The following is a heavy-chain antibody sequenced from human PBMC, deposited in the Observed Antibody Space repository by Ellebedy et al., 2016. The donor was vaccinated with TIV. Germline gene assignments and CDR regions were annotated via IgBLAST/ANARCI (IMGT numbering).Heavy chain of an antibody. Sequence: GESLKISCAVSGFTVDTTHMNWVRQAPGKGLEWVSDIYTDGRTFYHGSVKDRFTISRDNSRNSLYLQMNSLTVEDTAVYYCAREPVPTWAFDSWGRGALVTVSS. CDR2: IYTDGRT. D-gene: IGHD4-11*01. CDR1: GFTVDTTH. V-gene: IGHV3-66*01. J-gene: IGHJ4*02. CDR3: AREPVPTWAFDS.